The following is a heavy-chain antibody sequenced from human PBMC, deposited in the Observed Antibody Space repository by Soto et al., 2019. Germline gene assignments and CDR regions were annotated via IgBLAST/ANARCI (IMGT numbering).Heavy chain of an antibody. CDR2: ISGYNGNT. Sequence: QVQLVQSGAEVKKPGASVKVSCKASGYTFTSYGVSWVRQAPGQGLEWMGWISGYNGNTNYAQKLQGRVTMTTDTSTGTAYMELRRLRADGTAVYYCARAGKYYYGSGSPYYYGMDVWGQGITVTVSS. J-gene: IGHJ6*02. CDR3: ARAGKYYYGSGSPYYYGMDV. V-gene: IGHV1-18*04. CDR1: GYTFTSYG. D-gene: IGHD3-10*01.